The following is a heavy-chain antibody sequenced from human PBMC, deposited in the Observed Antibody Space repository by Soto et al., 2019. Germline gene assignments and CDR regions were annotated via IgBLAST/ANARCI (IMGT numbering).Heavy chain of an antibody. CDR1: GGSFSGYY. CDR2: INHSGST. J-gene: IGHJ4*02. V-gene: IGHV4-34*01. CDR3: ARGRDEDIVVVVAAIPSVALDY. Sequence: SETLSLTCAVYGGSFSGYYWSWIRQPPGKGLEWIGEINHSGSTNYNPSLKSRVTISVDTSKNQFSLKLSSVTAADTAVYYCARGRDEDIVVVVAAIPSVALDYWGQGTLVTVSS. D-gene: IGHD2-15*01.